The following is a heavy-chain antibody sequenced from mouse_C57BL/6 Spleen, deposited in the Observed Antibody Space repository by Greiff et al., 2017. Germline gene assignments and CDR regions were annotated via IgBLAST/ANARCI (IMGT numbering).Heavy chain of an antibody. D-gene: IGHD6-1*01. J-gene: IGHJ3*01. CDR2: INPSSGYT. CDR3: ADGGASYRTWFAY. CDR1: GYTFTSYT. Sequence: VQLQQSGAELARPGASVKMSCKASGYTFTSYTMHWVKQRPGQGLEWIGYINPSSGYTKYNQKFKDKATLTADKSSSTAYMQLSSLTSEDSAVYYCADGGASYRTWFAYWGQGTLVTVSA. V-gene: IGHV1-4*01.